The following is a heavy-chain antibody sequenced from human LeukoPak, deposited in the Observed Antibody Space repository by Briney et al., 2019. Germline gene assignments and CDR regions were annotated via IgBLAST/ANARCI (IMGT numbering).Heavy chain of an antibody. D-gene: IGHD3-22*01. J-gene: IGHJ3*02. CDR1: GGSISSGDYY. CDR2: IYYSGST. Sequence: SETLSLTCTVSGGSISSGDYYWSWIRQPPGKGREGIGYIYYSGSTYYNPSLENRVTISVDTSKNQFSLKLSSVTAADTAVYYCARGYMIVVDRRFFPDAFDIWGQGTMVTVSS. CDR3: ARGYMIVVDRRFFPDAFDI. V-gene: IGHV4-30-4*01.